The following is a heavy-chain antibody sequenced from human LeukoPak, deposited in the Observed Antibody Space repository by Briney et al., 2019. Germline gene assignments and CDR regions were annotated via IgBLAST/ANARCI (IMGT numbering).Heavy chain of an antibody. CDR1: GFTFSSYG. J-gene: IGHJ6*03. CDR2: ISYDGSNK. CDR3: VREGGSGWLGDYYYMDV. V-gene: IGHV3-30*03. D-gene: IGHD6-13*01. Sequence: GRSLRLSCAASGFTFSSYGMHWVRQAPGKGLEWVAVISYDGSNKYYADSVKGRFTVSRDNAKNSLHLQMNSLRGEDTAVYYCVREGGSGWLGDYYYMDVWGKGTTVTVSS.